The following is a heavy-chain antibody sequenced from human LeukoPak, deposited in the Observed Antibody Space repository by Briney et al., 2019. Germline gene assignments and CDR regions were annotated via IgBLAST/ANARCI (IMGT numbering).Heavy chain of an antibody. CDR3: AKADYYYGSGSTTATFDY. V-gene: IGHV3-21*04. CDR2: ISSSSTYI. Sequence: GGSLRLSCAASGFTFSSYSMNWVRQAPGKGLEWVSSISSSSTYIYYADSVKGRFTVSRDKSKNTLYLQMNSLRAEDTAVYYCAKADYYYGSGSTTATFDYWGQGTLVTVSS. CDR1: GFTFSSYS. J-gene: IGHJ4*02. D-gene: IGHD3-10*01.